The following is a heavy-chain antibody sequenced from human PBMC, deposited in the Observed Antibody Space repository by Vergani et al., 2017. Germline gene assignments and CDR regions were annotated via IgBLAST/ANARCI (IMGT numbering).Heavy chain of an antibody. CDR3: AKDSDSSGYIDY. D-gene: IGHD3-22*01. CDR1: GFTFSSYA. Sequence: QVQLVESGGGVVQPGRSLRLSCAASGFTFSSYAMHWVRQAPGKGLEWVAVIWYDGSNKYYADSVKGRFTISRDNSKNSLYLQMNSLRTEDTALYYCAKDSDSSGYIDYWGQGTLVTVSS. CDR2: IWYDGSNK. V-gene: IGHV3-33*03. J-gene: IGHJ4*02.